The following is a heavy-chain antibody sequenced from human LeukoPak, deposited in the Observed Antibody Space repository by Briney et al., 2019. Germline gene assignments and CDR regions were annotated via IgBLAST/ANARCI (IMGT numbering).Heavy chain of an antibody. CDR2: IYSDDMT. J-gene: IGHJ3*02. V-gene: IGHV3-53*04. D-gene: IGHD2-8*01. CDR1: GFTSSSNY. Sequence: GGSLRLSCAVSGFTSSSNYMSWVRQAPGKGLEWVSVIYSDDMTYYADSVNGRFTISRHTSKQTLYLQMNSLRAEDTAVYYCAREVMAKRRAFDIWGQGTVVTVSS. CDR3: AREVMAKRRAFDI.